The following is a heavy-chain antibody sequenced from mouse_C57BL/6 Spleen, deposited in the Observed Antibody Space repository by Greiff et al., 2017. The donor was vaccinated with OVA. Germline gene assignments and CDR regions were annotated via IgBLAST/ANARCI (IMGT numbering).Heavy chain of an antibody. CDR3: GWYDYDVGYYAMDY. Sequence: VQLKESGAELVKPGASVKLSCTASGFTIKDYYMHWVKQRTEQGLEWIGRIDPEDGETKYAPKFQGKATITADTSSNTAYLQLSSLTSEDTAVDYCGWYDYDVGYYAMDYWGQGTSVTVSS. V-gene: IGHV14-2*01. CDR2: IDPEDGET. CDR1: GFTIKDYY. J-gene: IGHJ4*01. D-gene: IGHD2-4*01.